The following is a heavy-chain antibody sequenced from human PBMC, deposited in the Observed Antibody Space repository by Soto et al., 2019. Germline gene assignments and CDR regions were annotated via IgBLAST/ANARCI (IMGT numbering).Heavy chain of an antibody. D-gene: IGHD2-15*01. J-gene: IGHJ6*02. CDR1: GFTFSSYW. Sequence: EVQLVESGGGLVQPGGSLRLSCAASGFTFSSYWMSWVRQAPGKGLEWVANIKQDGSEKYYVDSVKGRFTISRDNAKNSLYLQMNSLRAEDTAVYYCARDTSVVVVAATPYYYYGMDVWGQGTTVTVSS. CDR2: IKQDGSEK. CDR3: ARDTSVVVVAATPYYYYGMDV. V-gene: IGHV3-7*01.